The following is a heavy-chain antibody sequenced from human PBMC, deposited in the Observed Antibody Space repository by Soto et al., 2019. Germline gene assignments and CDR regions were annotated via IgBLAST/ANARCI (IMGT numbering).Heavy chain of an antibody. CDR2: ISYDGYNK. Sequence: QVQLVESGGGVVQPGRSLRLSCAASGFTFSSYAMHWVRQAPGKGLEWVAAISYDGYNKYSADSVKGRFTISRDNSKNTLDLQMNSLRAEDTAVYYCARDLRRMVRGIEYWGQGTLVTVSS. J-gene: IGHJ4*02. V-gene: IGHV3-30-3*01. CDR1: GFTFSSYA. CDR3: ARDLRRMVRGIEY. D-gene: IGHD3-10*01.